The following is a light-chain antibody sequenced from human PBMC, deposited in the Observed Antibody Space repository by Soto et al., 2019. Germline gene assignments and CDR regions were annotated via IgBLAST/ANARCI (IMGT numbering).Light chain of an antibody. CDR2: GAS. Sequence: EIVLTRSRGTLSLSLGERATLHCRAIQTGSRYLLLYQKKPGQASRLLIYGASSRATGIPDRLSGSGSGTDFTLIISTLQPADCAVYYCHQYGSSAWTFGQGTHVEIK. V-gene: IGKV3-20*01. CDR1: QTGSRY. J-gene: IGKJ1*01. CDR3: HQYGSSAWT.